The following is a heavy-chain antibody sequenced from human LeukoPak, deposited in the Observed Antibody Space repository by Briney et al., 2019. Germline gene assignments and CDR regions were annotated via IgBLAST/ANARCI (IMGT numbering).Heavy chain of an antibody. J-gene: IGHJ6*03. CDR1: GFTFSDYY. CDR2: ISSSGYTT. D-gene: IGHD6-13*01. CDR3: ARPTIAAAGTYYYYMDV. Sequence: GGSLRLSCAASGFTFSDYYMSWIRQTPGKGLEWVSYISSSGYTTYHADSVKGRFTISRDNAKNSLYLQMNSLRAEDTAVYYCARPTIAAAGTYYYYMDVWGKGTTVTVSS. V-gene: IGHV3-11*04.